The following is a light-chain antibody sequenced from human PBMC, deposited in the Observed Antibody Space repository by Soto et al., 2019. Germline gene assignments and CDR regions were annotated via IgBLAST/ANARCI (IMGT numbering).Light chain of an antibody. J-gene: IGLJ1*01. CDR1: RNDIGAYEF. V-gene: IGLV2-8*01. Sequence: SALTQRPSASGSPGQSVTISCTGTRNDIGAYEFVSWYQHHPGKAPKLIIYEVVQRPSGVPDRFSGSKSGNTASLTVSGLQAADEADYYCKSYAGSNTYVFGTGTKVTVL. CDR2: EVV. CDR3: KSYAGSNTYV.